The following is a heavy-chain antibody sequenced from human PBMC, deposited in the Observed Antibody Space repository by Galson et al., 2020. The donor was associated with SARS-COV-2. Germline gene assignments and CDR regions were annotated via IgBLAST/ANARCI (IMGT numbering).Heavy chain of an antibody. D-gene: IGHD6-6*01. CDR3: AISSIAARWGFDY. V-gene: IGHV4-59*08. CDR1: GGSISSYY. Sequence: ETSETLSFTCTVSGGSISSYYWSWIRQPPGKGLEWIGYIYYSGSTNYNPSLKSRVTISVDTSKNQFSLKLSSVTAADTAVYYCAISSIAARWGFDYWGQGTLVTVSS. CDR2: IYYSGST. J-gene: IGHJ4*02.